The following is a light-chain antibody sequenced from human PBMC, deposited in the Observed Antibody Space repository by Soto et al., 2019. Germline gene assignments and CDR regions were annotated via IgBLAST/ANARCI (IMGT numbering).Light chain of an antibody. CDR3: QQYYDWPIT. V-gene: IGKV3-15*01. CDR2: GAS. J-gene: IGKJ5*01. CDR1: QSVSSN. Sequence: EIVMTQSPATLSVSPGERPTLSCRASQSVSSNLAWYQQKPGQAPRLLIYGASTRATGIPARFSGSGSGTEFTLTISSLQSEDFAVYYCQQYYDWPITFGQGTKLDIK.